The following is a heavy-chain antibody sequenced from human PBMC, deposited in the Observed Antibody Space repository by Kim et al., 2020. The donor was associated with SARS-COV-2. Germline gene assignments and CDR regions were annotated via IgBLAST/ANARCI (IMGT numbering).Heavy chain of an antibody. CDR3: AKGGTPTLRGSYYYYYMDV. CDR1: GFTFSSYG. V-gene: IGHV3-30*18. J-gene: IGHJ6*03. D-gene: IGHD3-16*01. Sequence: GGSLRLSCAASGFTFSSYGMHWVRQAPGKGLEWVAVISYDGSNKYYADSVKGRFTISRDNSKNTLYLQMNSLRAEDTAVYYCAKGGTPTLRGSYYYYYMDVWGKGTTVSVSS. CDR2: ISYDGSNK.